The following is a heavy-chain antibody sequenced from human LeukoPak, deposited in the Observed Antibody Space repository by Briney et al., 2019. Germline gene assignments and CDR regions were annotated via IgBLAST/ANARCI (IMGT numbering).Heavy chain of an antibody. CDR2: TYYRSKWCN. CDR1: GDTVSSNSAA. Sequence: SQTLSLTCAISGDTVSSNSAAWNWIRQSPSRGLEWLGRTYYRSKWCNDYAVSVKSRITINPDTSKNHFSLQLNSLTPEDTAVYYCARDSPGIAVAITGGYYFDYWGQGTLVPVSS. V-gene: IGHV6-1*01. J-gene: IGHJ4*02. D-gene: IGHD6-19*01. CDR3: ARDSPGIAVAITGGYYFDY.